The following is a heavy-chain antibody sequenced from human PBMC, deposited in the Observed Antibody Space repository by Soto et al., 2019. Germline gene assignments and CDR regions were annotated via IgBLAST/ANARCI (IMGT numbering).Heavy chain of an antibody. CDR1: GFAFSNYA. J-gene: IGHJ4*02. CDR2: ISRSGNVI. D-gene: IGHD4-17*01. CDR3: AKDPNGDYIGAFDD. Sequence: EVQLLESGGDLVQPGGSLRLSCAASGFAFSNYAVTWVRQAQGKGLEWVSRISRSGNVIYYADSVKGRFIISRDNSKNTQYLQMNSLKAEYTAMYYCAKDPNGDYIGAFDDWGQGTLVTVSS. V-gene: IGHV3-23*01.